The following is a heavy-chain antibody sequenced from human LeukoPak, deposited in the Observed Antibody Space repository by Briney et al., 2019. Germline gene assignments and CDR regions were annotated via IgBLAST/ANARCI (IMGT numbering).Heavy chain of an antibody. D-gene: IGHD6-13*01. J-gene: IGHJ6*03. V-gene: IGHV4-38-2*01. CDR2: IYHTGST. CDR1: DYSISSGYY. CDR3: ARVGAAAGRDYYYYMDV. Sequence: PSETLSLTCAVSDYSISSGYYWGWIRQSPGKGLEWIGSIYHTGSTSYNPSLKSRVTISVDTSRNQFSLRLSSVTAADTAVYYCARVGAAAGRDYYYYMDVWGKGTTVPVSS.